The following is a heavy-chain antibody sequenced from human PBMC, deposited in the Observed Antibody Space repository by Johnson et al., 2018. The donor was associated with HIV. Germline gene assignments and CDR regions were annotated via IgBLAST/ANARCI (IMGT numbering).Heavy chain of an antibody. CDR2: INWNGGST. D-gene: IGHD3-16*01. CDR1: GFTFNDYA. J-gene: IGHJ3*02. CDR3: LGELQSGAFYI. V-gene: IGHV3-20*04. Sequence: VQLVESGGGVVRPGGSLSLSCTVSGFTFNDYAMNWVRQPPGKGLEWVSGINWNGGSTGYADSVKGRFTISRDNAKKSLYLQMNSLTAEDTALYYCLGELQSGAFYIWGHGTMVTVSS.